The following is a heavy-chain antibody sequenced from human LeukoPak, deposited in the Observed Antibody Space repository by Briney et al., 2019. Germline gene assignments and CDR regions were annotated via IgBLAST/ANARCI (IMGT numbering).Heavy chain of an antibody. CDR1: GGSFSGYY. CDR2: INHSGST. CDR3: ARSPGSSKIKRRWFDP. V-gene: IGHV4-34*01. J-gene: IGHJ5*02. D-gene: IGHD6-13*01. Sequence: PSETLSLTCAVYGGSFSGYYWGWIRQPPGKGLEWIGEINHSGSTNYNPSLKSRVTISVDTSKNQFSLKLSSVTAADTAVYYCARSPGSSKIKRRWFDPWGQGTLVTVSS.